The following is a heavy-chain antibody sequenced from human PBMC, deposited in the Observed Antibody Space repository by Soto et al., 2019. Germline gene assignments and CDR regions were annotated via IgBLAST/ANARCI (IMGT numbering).Heavy chain of an antibody. CDR3: ARDARSVDFWSGYLRHHYEY. CDR1: GYTFTSYG. D-gene: IGHD3-3*01. J-gene: IGHJ4*02. CDR2: ISAYNGNT. V-gene: IGHV1-18*01. Sequence: WASVKVSCKASGYTFTSYGISWVRQAPGQGLEWMGWISAYNGNTNYAQKLQGRVTMTTDTSTSTAYMELRSLRSDDTAVYYCARDARSVDFWSGYLRHHYEYWGQGTLVTVSS.